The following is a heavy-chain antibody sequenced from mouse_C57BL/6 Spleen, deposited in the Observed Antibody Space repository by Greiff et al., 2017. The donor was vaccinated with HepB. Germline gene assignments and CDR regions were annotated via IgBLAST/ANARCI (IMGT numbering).Heavy chain of an antibody. V-gene: IGHV1-64*01. CDR3: ARLGPLRSFDY. Sequence: QVQLQQPGAELVKPGASVKLSCKASGYTFTSYWMHWVKQRPGQGLEWIGMIHPNSGSTNYNEKFKSKATLTVDKSSSTAYMLLSSLTSEDSAVYYCARLGPLRSFDYWGQGTTLTVSS. CDR2: IHPNSGST. J-gene: IGHJ2*01. D-gene: IGHD1-1*01. CDR1: GYTFTSYW.